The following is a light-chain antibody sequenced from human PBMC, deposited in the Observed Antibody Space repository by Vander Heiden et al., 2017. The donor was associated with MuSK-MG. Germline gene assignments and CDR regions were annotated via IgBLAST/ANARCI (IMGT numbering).Light chain of an antibody. J-gene: IGKJ4*02. Sequence: DIQMTQSPSSLSASVGDRVTITCRASQSISSYLNWYQQKPGKAPGLLIYAASTLQSGVPERFSGSGSGTDFTLTISSLQPEDFAAYYCQQNGSTPLTFGEGTKVEIK. CDR2: AAS. CDR1: QSISSY. CDR3: QQNGSTPLT. V-gene: IGKV1-39*01.